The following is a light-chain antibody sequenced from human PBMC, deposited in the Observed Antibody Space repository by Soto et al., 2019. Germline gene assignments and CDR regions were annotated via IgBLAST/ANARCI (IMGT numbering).Light chain of an antibody. V-gene: IGKV3-20*01. CDR2: GAS. CDR3: QQYGSSPRT. CDR1: QSVSSSY. Sequence: EIVLTQSPGTLSLSPGERATLSCRASQSVSSSYLAWYQQKPCQAPRLLIYGASSRATGIPDRFSGSGSGTDFTLTISRLDPEDFAVYYCQQYGSSPRTFGQGTKVEIK. J-gene: IGKJ1*01.